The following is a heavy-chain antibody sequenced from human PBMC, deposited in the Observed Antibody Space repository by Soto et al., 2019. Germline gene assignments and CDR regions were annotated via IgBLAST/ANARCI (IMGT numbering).Heavy chain of an antibody. D-gene: IGHD6-19*01. J-gene: IGHJ3*02. CDR1: GFTFRNYA. CDR2: ISDSGGVI. Sequence: EVQLLESGGGLVQPGGSLRLSCAASGFTFRNYAMIWVRQAPGKGLEWVSGISDSGGVIFYADSVRGRFTISRDNSKNTLHLQMNSLRGDDTALYYCAKGHVAVIHSGFDMWGQGTMVTVSS. V-gene: IGHV3-23*01. CDR3: AKGHVAVIHSGFDM.